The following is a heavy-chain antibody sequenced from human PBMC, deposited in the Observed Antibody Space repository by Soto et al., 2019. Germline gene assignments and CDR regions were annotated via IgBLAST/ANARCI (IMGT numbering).Heavy chain of an antibody. CDR1: GFTFDDYA. D-gene: IGHD6-13*01. J-gene: IGHJ1*01. CDR3: VKDESINWYSGHFRH. CDR2: INRNSGSI. Sequence: EVQLVESGGGLVQPGRSLRLSCAASGFTFDDYAMHWVRQVPGKGLEWVSGINRNSGSIGYADSVKGRFAISRDNAKNSLHLQMNSLRAEDTAFYYCVKDESINWYSGHFRHWGQCTLVTVSS. V-gene: IGHV3-9*01.